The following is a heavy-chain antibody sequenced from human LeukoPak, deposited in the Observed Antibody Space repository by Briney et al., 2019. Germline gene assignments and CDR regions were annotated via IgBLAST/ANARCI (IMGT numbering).Heavy chain of an antibody. D-gene: IGHD3-22*01. CDR3: ARGQKYYYDSSGYGPNDY. CDR1: GGSISSYY. Sequence: PSETLSLTCTVSGGSISSYYWSWIRQPPGKGLEWIGYIYYSRSTNYNPSLKSRVTISVDTSKNQFSLKLSSVTAADTAVYYCARGQKYYYDSSGYGPNDYWGQGTLVTVSS. V-gene: IGHV4-59*01. CDR2: IYYSRST. J-gene: IGHJ4*02.